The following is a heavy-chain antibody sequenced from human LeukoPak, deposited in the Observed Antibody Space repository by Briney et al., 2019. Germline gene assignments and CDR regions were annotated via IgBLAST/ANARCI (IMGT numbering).Heavy chain of an antibody. V-gene: IGHV1-18*01. D-gene: IGHD5-12*01. Sequence: GASVKVSCKASGYTFTNYGISWVRQAPGQGLEWMGWINTYNGNTNYAQKLQGRVTMTTDTSTSTAYMELRSLRSDDTAVYYCARVRGYSGYDYVELLYFDYWGQGTLVTVSS. J-gene: IGHJ4*02. CDR1: GYTFTNYG. CDR2: INTYNGNT. CDR3: ARVRGYSGYDYVELLYFDY.